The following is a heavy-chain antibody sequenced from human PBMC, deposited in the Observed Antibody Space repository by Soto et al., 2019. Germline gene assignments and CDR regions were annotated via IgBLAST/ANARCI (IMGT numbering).Heavy chain of an antibody. Sequence: PGGSLRLSCAASGFTFSSYSMNWVRQAPGKGLEWVSSISSSSSYIYYADSVKGRFTISRGNAKNSLYLQMNSLRAEDTAVYYCARDRWGIRKLGALSSSKAYYYYGMDVWGQGTTVTVSS. V-gene: IGHV3-21*01. D-gene: IGHD1-26*01. CDR2: ISSSSSYI. CDR3: ARDRWGIRKLGALSSSKAYYYYGMDV. J-gene: IGHJ6*02. CDR1: GFTFSSYS.